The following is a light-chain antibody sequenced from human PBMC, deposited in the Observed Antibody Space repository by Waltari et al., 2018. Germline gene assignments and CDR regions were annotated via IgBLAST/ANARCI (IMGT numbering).Light chain of an antibody. CDR2: DVV. V-gene: IGLV2-14*01. Sequence: QSALTQPASVSGPPGQTITISCTGTSSDIGGHHYVSCYQQHPGKAPKLMIYDVVKRPSGVSNRFAGSKSGNTASLTISGLQAEDDAIYYCSSYASSKFGGGTKLTVL. CDR1: SSDIGGHHY. CDR3: SSYASSK. J-gene: IGLJ2*01.